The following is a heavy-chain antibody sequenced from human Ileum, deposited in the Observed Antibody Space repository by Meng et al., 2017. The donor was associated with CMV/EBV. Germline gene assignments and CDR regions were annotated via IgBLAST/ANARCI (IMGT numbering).Heavy chain of an antibody. D-gene: IGHD3-3*01. CDR1: GFTLSNYW. Sequence: GGSLRLSCAASGFTLSNYWMNWIRQAPGKGLEWVAKIKQDGSEKYYVDSVKGRFTISRDNYKSTAYLQMNSLRAEDTAMYYCAKDWSGNYNWFNPWGQGTLVTVSS. CDR3: AKDWSGNYNWFNP. J-gene: IGHJ5*02. CDR2: IKQDGSEK. V-gene: IGHV3-7*01.